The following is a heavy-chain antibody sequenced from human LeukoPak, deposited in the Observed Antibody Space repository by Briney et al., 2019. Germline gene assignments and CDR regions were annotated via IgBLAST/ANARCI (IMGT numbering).Heavy chain of an antibody. Sequence: ASVKVSCKASGYTFTSYAMHWVRQAPGQRLEWMGWINAGNGNTKYSQKFQGRVTITRDTSASTAYMELSSLRSEDTAVYYCAREYYYDSSGYYYQGETSAFDIWGQGTMVTVSS. CDR1: GYTFTSYA. V-gene: IGHV1-3*01. J-gene: IGHJ3*02. CDR3: AREYYYDSSGYYYQGETSAFDI. D-gene: IGHD3-22*01. CDR2: INAGNGNT.